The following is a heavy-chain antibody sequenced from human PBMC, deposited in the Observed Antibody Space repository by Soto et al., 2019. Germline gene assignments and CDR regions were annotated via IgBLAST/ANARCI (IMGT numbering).Heavy chain of an antibody. CDR3: ARGGSGSYYFDY. J-gene: IGHJ4*02. V-gene: IGHV3-64*01. CDR1: GFTFSSYA. D-gene: IGHD3-10*01. Sequence: GGSLRLSCAASGFTFSSYAMHWVRQAPGKGLEYVSAISSNGGSTYYANSVKGRFTISRDNSKDTLYLQMGSLRAEDMAVYYCARGGSGSYYFDYWGQGTLVTVSS. CDR2: ISSNGGST.